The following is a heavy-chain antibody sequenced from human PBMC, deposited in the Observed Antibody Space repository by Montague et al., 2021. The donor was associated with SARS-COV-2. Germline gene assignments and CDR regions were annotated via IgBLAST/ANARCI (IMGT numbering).Heavy chain of an antibody. CDR1: GWSFSGYY. V-gene: IGHV4-34*01. CDR2: INHGGST. Sequence: SETLSLTCAVHGWSFSGYYWNWIRQRPGKGLEWIGEINHGGSTNYNPSLKTRLTISADTSKNQFSLKLTSVAATDTAVYYCARLRDGVVPSPILGIGPYFTYSFLDVWGKGTTVTV. D-gene: IGHD2-15*01. CDR3: ARLRDGVVPSPILGIGPYFTYSFLDV. J-gene: IGHJ6*03.